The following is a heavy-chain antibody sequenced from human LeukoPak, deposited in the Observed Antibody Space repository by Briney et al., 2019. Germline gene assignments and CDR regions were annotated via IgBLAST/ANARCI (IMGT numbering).Heavy chain of an antibody. V-gene: IGHV3-23*01. D-gene: IGHD6-13*01. CDR3: AKRGSSSWYALDY. CDR2: ISGSGGST. Sequence: QSGGSLRLSCAASGFTFSNYAMSWVRQAPGKGLEWVSAISGSGGSTYYADSVKGRFTISRDNSKNTLYLQMNSLRAEDTAVYYCAKRGSSSWYALDYWGQGTLVTVSS. J-gene: IGHJ4*02. CDR1: GFTFSNYA.